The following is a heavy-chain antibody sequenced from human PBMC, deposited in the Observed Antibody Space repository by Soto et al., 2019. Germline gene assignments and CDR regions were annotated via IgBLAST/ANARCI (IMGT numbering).Heavy chain of an antibody. J-gene: IGHJ6*02. V-gene: IGHV3-7*01. Sequence: GGSLRLSCAASGFTFSSYWMSWVRQAPGKGLEWVANIKQDGSEKYYVDSVKGRFTISRDNAKNSLYLQMNSLRAEDTAVYYCARVLVPSPQYYYYGMDVWGQGTTVTVSS. CDR1: GFTFSSYW. CDR3: ARVLVPSPQYYYYGMDV. D-gene: IGHD1-26*01. CDR2: IKQDGSEK.